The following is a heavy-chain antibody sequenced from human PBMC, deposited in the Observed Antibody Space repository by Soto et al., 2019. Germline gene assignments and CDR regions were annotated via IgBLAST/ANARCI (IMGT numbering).Heavy chain of an antibody. CDR2: ISAGGVST. CDR1: GFTFGFNA. D-gene: IGHD2-15*01. V-gene: IGHV3-23*01. J-gene: IGHJ4*02. CDR3: AGVRVVAASPLDY. Sequence: GGSLRLSCAATGFTFGFNALSWVRQAQGKGLEWVSSISAGGVSTNYADSGRGRSTISRDNSKNTLYLQMNSLRAEETAVYYCAGVRVVAASPLDYWGQGTMVTVSS.